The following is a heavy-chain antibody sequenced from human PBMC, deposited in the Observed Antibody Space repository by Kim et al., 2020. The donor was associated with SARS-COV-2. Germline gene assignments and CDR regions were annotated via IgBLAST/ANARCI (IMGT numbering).Heavy chain of an antibody. D-gene: IGHD6-25*01. J-gene: IGHJ2*01. Sequence: SETLSLMCSVSGGSISRTNHYWDWIRQAPGQGLEWIGGISYSGRAYHNPSLKSRITMSVDTSKSQLFLRLGSVTAADTAVYFCTRHCGFQYLDWY. CDR2: ISYSGRA. CDR3: TRHCGFQYLDWY. CDR1: GGSISRTNHY. V-gene: IGHV4-39*01.